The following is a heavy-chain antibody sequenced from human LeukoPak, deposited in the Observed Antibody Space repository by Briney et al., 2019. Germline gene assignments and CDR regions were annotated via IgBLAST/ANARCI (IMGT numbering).Heavy chain of an antibody. J-gene: IGHJ4*02. Sequence: PSETLSLTCTVSDGSISSRTFYWGWIRQPPGRGLEWIGSIKSGDTTYYNASLKSRVTMFVDTSKKQVSLEVSSATAADTAVYYCARQRAWFGEWAFDYWGRGTLVTVSS. CDR2: IKSGDTT. V-gene: IGHV4-39*01. CDR1: DGSISSRTFY. CDR3: ARQRAWFGEWAFDY. D-gene: IGHD3-10*01.